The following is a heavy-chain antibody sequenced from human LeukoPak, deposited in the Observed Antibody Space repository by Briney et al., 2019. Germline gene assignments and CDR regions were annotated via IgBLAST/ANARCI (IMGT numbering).Heavy chain of an antibody. Sequence: GGSLRLSCAASGFTLNYYAMHWVRQSPGKGLEWVAVISYDGSNKYYADSVKGRFTISRDNSKNTLYLQMNSLRTEDTALYYCARGSYYYDSSVLMGFDYWGQGTLVTVSS. V-gene: IGHV3-30-3*01. CDR2: ISYDGSNK. J-gene: IGHJ4*02. CDR3: ARGSYYYDSSVLMGFDY. CDR1: GFTLNYYA. D-gene: IGHD3-22*01.